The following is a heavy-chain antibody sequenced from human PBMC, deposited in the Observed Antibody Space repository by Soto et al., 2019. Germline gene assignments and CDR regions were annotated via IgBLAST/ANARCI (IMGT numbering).Heavy chain of an antibody. CDR3: ARLGEYYQSLDP. Sequence: SETLSLTCAVSGDSISSSIYYSGWIRQPPGKGLEWIASIFYSGNTYYNPSLKSRVTISVDTSKNQFSLKLSSVTAADTAVYYCARLGEYYQSLDPWGPGTLVTV. CDR2: IFYSGNT. CDR1: GDSISSSIYY. J-gene: IGHJ5*02. D-gene: IGHD2-2*01. V-gene: IGHV4-39*01.